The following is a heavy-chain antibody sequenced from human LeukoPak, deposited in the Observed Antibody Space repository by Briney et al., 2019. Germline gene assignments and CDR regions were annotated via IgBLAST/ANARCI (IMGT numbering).Heavy chain of an antibody. CDR2: INPNSGGT. D-gene: IGHD3-3*01. CDR3: ARGDVLRFLEWFPPAYYFDY. V-gene: IGHV1-2*02. Sequence: ASVKVSCKASGYTFTGYYMHWVRQAPGQGLAWMGWINPNSGGTNYAQKFQGRVTMTRDTSISTAYMELSRLRSDDTAVYYCARGDVLRFLEWFPPAYYFDYWGQGTLVTVSP. J-gene: IGHJ4*02. CDR1: GYTFTGYY.